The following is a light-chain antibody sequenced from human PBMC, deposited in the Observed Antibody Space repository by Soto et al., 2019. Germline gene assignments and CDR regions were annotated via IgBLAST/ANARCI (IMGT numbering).Light chain of an antibody. CDR1: QSVSSSY. CDR2: GAY. Sequence: EIVLTQSPGTLSLSPGERATLSCRASQSVSSSYLAWYQQKPGQAPRLLIYGAYSRATGIADRFSGSGSGTDFTLTISRLEPEEFAVYYCQQYGSSPPSTLGQGTKLEIK. CDR3: QQYGSSPPST. J-gene: IGKJ2*02. V-gene: IGKV3-20*01.